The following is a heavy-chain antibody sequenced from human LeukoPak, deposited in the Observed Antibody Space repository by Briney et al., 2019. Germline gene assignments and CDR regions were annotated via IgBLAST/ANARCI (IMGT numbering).Heavy chain of an antibody. CDR2: MSVSGDST. V-gene: IGHV3-23*01. CDR3: ARKSLAARGMDQ. J-gene: IGHJ4*01. Sequence: GGSLRLSCAASGFTLSNYGMNWVRQAPGKGLEWVSTMSVSGDSTYYADSVKGRFTISRDNSKNTLYLQMNSLRAEDTAVYYCARKSLAARGMDQWGHGTLVTVSS. CDR1: GFTLSNYG. D-gene: IGHD6-6*01.